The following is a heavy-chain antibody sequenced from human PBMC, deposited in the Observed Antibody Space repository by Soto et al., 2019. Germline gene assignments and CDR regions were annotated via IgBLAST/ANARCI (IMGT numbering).Heavy chain of an antibody. Sequence: LRLSCVVSGFTFNTFAMTWVRQAPGKGLEWVSALSGSGSLSYYADSVKGRFTISRDNSKNTLYLQMNNLRVDETAVYFCARDRGGALDSWGQGTLVTVSS. CDR3: ARDRGGALDS. J-gene: IGHJ4*02. CDR1: GFTFNTFA. V-gene: IGHV3-23*01. CDR2: LSGSGSLS. D-gene: IGHD2-15*01.